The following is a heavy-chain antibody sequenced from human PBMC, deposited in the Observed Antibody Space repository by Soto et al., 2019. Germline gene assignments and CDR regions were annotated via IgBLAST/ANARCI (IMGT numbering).Heavy chain of an antibody. V-gene: IGHV4-4*07. Sequence: SETLSLTCTVSGGSISSYYCSWIRQSAGKGLERIGRIDTSGTTNYNPSLKSRVTMSVDASKNQFSLNLSSVAAADTAVYYCARGPRGYVYYHGMDVWGQGTPVTVSS. CDR2: IDTSGTT. CDR1: GGSISSYY. J-gene: IGHJ6*02. D-gene: IGHD3-10*01. CDR3: ARGPRGYVYYHGMDV.